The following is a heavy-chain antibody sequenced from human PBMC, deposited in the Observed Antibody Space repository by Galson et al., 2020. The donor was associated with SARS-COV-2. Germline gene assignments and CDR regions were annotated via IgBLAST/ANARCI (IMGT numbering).Heavy chain of an antibody. CDR3: ASESIHHGYLDY. CDR1: GFTFSSYA. J-gene: IGHJ4*02. D-gene: IGHD3-22*01. CDR2: ISYDGSNK. V-gene: IGHV3-30*04. Sequence: GGSLRLPCAASGFTFSSYAMHWARQAPGKGLEWVPVISYDGSNKYYADSVKGRFTISRDNAKNTLYLQMNSLRAEDTAVYYCASESIHHGYLDYWGQGTLVTVSS.